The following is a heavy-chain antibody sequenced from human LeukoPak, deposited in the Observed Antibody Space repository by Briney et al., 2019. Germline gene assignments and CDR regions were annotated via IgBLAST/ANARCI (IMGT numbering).Heavy chain of an antibody. CDR2: INPNSGDT. CDR1: GYTFTGYC. Sequence: ASVKVSCKASGYTFTGYCMHWVRQAPGQGLEWMGWINPNSGDTNYEQKFQGRVTMTRDTSISTASMELSSLRSDDTAVYYCTRDDWDQRSFSMDYWGQGTLVTVSS. J-gene: IGHJ4*02. D-gene: IGHD3-9*01. CDR3: TRDDWDQRSFSMDY. V-gene: IGHV1-2*02.